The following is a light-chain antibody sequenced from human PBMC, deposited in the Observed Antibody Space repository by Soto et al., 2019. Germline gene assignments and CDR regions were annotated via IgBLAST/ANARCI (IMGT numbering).Light chain of an antibody. J-gene: IGKJ2*01. CDR3: QQHNPYSPYT. CDR1: QSITNC. CDR2: DAS. V-gene: IGKV1-5*03. Sequence: DIQMTQSPSTLSASVGDRVTITCRASQSITNCLAWYQQKPGKAPKLLIFDASSLRSGVPSMFSGSGSGTEFTLTISSLQPEDFATYYCQQHNPYSPYTFGQGTKLEIK.